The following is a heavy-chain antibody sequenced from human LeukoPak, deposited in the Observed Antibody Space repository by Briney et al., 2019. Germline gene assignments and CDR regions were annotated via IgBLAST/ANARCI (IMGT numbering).Heavy chain of an antibody. CDR1: GFTFSSYG. Sequence: PGRSLRLSCAASGFTFSSYGMHWVRQAPGKGLEWVAFIRYDGSNKYYADSVKGRFTISRDNSKNTLYLQMNSLRVEDTAVYYCAKGSLAVADHYWGQGTLVTVSS. V-gene: IGHV3-30*02. J-gene: IGHJ4*02. CDR2: IRYDGSNK. CDR3: AKGSLAVADHY. D-gene: IGHD6-19*01.